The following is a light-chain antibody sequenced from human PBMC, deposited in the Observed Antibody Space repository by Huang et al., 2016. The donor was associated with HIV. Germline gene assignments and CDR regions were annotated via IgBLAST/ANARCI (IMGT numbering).Light chain of an antibody. CDR2: AAA. V-gene: IGKV3-15*01. J-gene: IGKJ4*01. Sequence: ETVMTQSPATLSVSPGERATLACRASQSVYINLAWYQQKPGQAPRLLFYAAASRATGGPARFSASGSGTEFTLTISSLQSEDFAIYYCQQFNNWPPNFGGGTKVEI. CDR3: QQFNNWPPN. CDR1: QSVYIN.